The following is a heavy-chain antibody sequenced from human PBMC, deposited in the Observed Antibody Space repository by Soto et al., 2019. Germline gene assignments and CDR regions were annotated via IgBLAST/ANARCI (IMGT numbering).Heavy chain of an antibody. V-gene: IGHV4-4*02. CDR3: AGASVVPAAGPFYYYYMDV. Sequence: QVQLQESGPGLVKPSGTLSLTCAVSSGSISSSNWWSWGRQPPGKGLDWIGEIYHSGSTNYNPSLKSRVTISVDKSKNQFSLKLSSVTAADTAVYYCAGASVVPAAGPFYYYYMDVWGKGTTVTVSS. D-gene: IGHD2-2*01. CDR1: SGSISSSNW. J-gene: IGHJ6*03. CDR2: IYHSGST.